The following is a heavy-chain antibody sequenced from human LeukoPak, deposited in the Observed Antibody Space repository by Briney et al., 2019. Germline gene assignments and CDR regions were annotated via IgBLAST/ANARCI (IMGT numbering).Heavy chain of an antibody. CDR1: GFTVSNNY. Sequence: PGGSLRLSCAASGFTVSNNYMSWVRQAPGKGLEWVSCLYNNGDTRYADSVQGRFTISRDNFQNTLFLQMNSLRVEDTAMYYCARWYCSSITCYYDYWGQGTLVTVSS. V-gene: IGHV3-53*01. CDR2: LYNNGDT. CDR3: ARWYCSSITCYYDY. D-gene: IGHD2-2*01. J-gene: IGHJ4*02.